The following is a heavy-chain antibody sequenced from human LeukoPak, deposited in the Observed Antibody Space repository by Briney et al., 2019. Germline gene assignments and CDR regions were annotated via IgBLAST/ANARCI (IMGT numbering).Heavy chain of an antibody. J-gene: IGHJ4*02. CDR2: ISWNSGSI. D-gene: IGHD6-13*01. V-gene: IGHV3-9*01. CDR3: ASPVIAAAGGDY. CDR1: GFTFDDYA. Sequence: GRSLRLSCAASGFTFDDYAVHWVRQGPGKGLEWVSGISWNSGSIGYADSVRGRFTISRDNSKNTLYLQMNSLRAEDTAVYYCASPVIAAAGGDYWGQGTLVTVSS.